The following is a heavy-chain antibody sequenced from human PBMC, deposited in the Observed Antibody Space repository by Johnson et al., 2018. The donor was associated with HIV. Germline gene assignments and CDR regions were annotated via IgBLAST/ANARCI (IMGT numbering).Heavy chain of an antibody. CDR1: GFTFSSYA. D-gene: IGHD6-13*01. J-gene: IGHJ3*02. CDR3: ARGIAARVAFDI. V-gene: IGHV3-30-3*01. Sequence: QVQLVESGGGLVQPGGSLRLSCAASGFTFSSYAMHWVRQAPGKGPEWVAVISYDGSNKYYADSVKGRFTNSRDNSKNTLYLQMNSLRAEDTAVYYCARGIAARVAFDIWGQGTMVTVSS. CDR2: ISYDGSNK.